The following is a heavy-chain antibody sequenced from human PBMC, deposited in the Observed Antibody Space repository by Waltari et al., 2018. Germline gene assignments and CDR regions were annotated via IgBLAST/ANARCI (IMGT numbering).Heavy chain of an antibody. Sequence: QVQLQQWGAGLLKPSETLSLTCAVYGGSFSGYYWSWNRQPPGKGLEWIGEIKQSGSTSYIPSLKRRVTISVDTSKNQFSLKLSSVTAADTAVYYCASSDSGYDCNRFWGQGTLVTVSS. V-gene: IGHV4-34*01. CDR2: IKQSGST. D-gene: IGHD5-12*01. CDR3: ASSDSGYDCNRF. J-gene: IGHJ4*02. CDR1: GGSFSGYY.